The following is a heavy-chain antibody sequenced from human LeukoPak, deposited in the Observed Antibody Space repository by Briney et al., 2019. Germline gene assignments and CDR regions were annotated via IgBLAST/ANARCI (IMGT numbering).Heavy chain of an antibody. Sequence: SETLSLTCTVSGGSISSYYWSWIRQPAGKGLEWIGRIYTSGSTSYNPSLKSRVTMSVDTSKNQFSLKLSSVTAADTAVYYCARVYCSGGSCYVPWFDPWGQGTLVTVSS. V-gene: IGHV4-4*07. J-gene: IGHJ5*02. D-gene: IGHD2-15*01. CDR3: ARVYCSGGSCYVPWFDP. CDR1: GGSISSYY. CDR2: IYTSGST.